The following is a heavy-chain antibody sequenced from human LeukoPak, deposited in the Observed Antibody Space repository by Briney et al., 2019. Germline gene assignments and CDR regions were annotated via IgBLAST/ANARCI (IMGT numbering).Heavy chain of an antibody. V-gene: IGHV1-69*13. J-gene: IGHJ4*02. Sequence: ASVKVSCKASGGTFSSYAISWVRQAPEQGLEWMGGIIPIFGTANYAQKFQGRVTITADESTSTAYMELSSLRSEDTAVYYCARGRAVAEDFDYWGQGTLVTVSS. CDR1: GGTFSSYA. D-gene: IGHD6-19*01. CDR3: ARGRAVAEDFDY. CDR2: IIPIFGTA.